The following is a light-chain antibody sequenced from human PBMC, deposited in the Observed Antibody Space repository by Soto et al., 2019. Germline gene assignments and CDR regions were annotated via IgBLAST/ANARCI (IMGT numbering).Light chain of an antibody. CDR3: QQYSDWPPT. CDR2: DAS. CDR1: LSVSSY. J-gene: IGKJ1*01. Sequence: VVTQSPPTLSLSPGERATLSCRTSLSVSSYLAWYQQKPGQAPRLLIYDASNRATGIPARFSGSGSGTEFSLTISSLQSEDFAVYYCQQYSDWPPTFGQGTKVDIK. V-gene: IGKV3-11*01.